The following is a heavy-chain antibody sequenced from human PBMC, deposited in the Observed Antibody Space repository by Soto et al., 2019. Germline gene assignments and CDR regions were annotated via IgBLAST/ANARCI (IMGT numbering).Heavy chain of an antibody. Sequence: GGSLRLSCAASGFTFSNYAMSWVRQAPGKGLEWVSTISGNGGSTYYADSVKGRFTISRDNSKNMLFLQINSLRDDDSAVYYCAKRPASIITFDYWGQGTPVTVS. D-gene: IGHD2-2*01. CDR3: AKRPASIITFDY. J-gene: IGHJ4*02. CDR1: GFTFSNYA. CDR2: ISGNGGST. V-gene: IGHV3-23*01.